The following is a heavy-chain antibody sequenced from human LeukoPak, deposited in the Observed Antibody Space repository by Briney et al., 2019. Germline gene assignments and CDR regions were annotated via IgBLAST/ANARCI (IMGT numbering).Heavy chain of an antibody. D-gene: IGHD2-2*02. V-gene: IGHV4-59*08. J-gene: IGHJ4*02. CDR1: GGSISSYY. CDR3: ATHSPATAIGPLDY. CDR2: IYYSGST. Sequence: SETLSLTCTVSGGSISSYYWSWIRQPPGKGLEWIGYIYYSGSTNYNPSLKSRVTISVDTSKNQFSLKLSSVTAADTAVYYCATHSPATAIGPLDYWGQGTLVTASS.